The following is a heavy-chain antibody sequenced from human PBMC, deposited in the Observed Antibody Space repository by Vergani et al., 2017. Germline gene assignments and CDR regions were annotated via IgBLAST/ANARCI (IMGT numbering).Heavy chain of an antibody. CDR3: AGDRGNSGDYNLDY. V-gene: IGHV1-18*04. CDR1: GYTFRNYG. D-gene: IGHD1-26*01. Sequence: QVQLVQSGAEVKKPGASVKVSCEGSGYTFRNYGISWVRQAPGEGLEWLGWISVYNGETKFAQKFQGRVTLTRDTSTDTAYMEMGSLRSDDTAVYYCAGDRGNSGDYNLDYWGQGTLVTVSS. J-gene: IGHJ4*02. CDR2: ISVYNGET.